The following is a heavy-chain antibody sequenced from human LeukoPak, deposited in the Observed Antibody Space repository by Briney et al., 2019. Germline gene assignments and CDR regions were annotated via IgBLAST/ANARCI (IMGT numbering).Heavy chain of an antibody. Sequence: GGSLRLSCAASGFTFSSYAMHWVRQAPGKGLEWVAVISYDGSNKYYADSVKGRFTISRDNSKNTLYLQMNSLRAEDTAVYYCARGLRYFDWLSHYYYYMDVWGKGTTVTVSS. J-gene: IGHJ6*03. CDR2: ISYDGSNK. CDR1: GFTFSSYA. D-gene: IGHD3-9*01. V-gene: IGHV3-30*04. CDR3: ARGLRYFDWLSHYYYYMDV.